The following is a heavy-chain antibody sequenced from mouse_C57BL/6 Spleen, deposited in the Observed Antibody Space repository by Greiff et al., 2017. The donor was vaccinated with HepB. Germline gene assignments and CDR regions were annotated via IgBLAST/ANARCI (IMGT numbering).Heavy chain of an antibody. CDR3: ARGGFYYYRSRLSYAMDH. J-gene: IGHJ4*01. Sequence: QVQLQQPGAELVKPGASVKLSCKASGYTFTSYWMHWVKQRPGQGLEWIGMIHPNSGSTNYNEKFKSKATLTVDKSSSTAYMQLSSLTSEDSAVYYCARGGFYYYRSRLSYAMDHWGQGTSVTVSS. D-gene: IGHD1-1*01. V-gene: IGHV1-64*01. CDR2: IHPNSGST. CDR1: GYTFTSYW.